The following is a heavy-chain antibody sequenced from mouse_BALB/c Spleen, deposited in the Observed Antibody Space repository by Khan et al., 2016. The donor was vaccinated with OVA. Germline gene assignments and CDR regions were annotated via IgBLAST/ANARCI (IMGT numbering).Heavy chain of an antibody. D-gene: IGHD1-3*01. CDR2: INSDGAYT. V-gene: IGHV5-9-3*01. Sequence: EVELVESGGGLVKPGGSLKLSCAASGFTFSSYAVSWVRQTPEKRLEWVATINSDGAYTYYPDSVKGRFTISRDNASNTLYLHMSSLRSADTAMYYCARHNFGPVAYWGQGTLVTVSA. J-gene: IGHJ3*01. CDR3: ARHNFGPVAY. CDR1: GFTFSSYA.